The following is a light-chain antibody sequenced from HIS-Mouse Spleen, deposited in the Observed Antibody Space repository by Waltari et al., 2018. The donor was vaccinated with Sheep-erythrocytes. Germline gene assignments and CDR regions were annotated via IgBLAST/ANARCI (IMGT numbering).Light chain of an antibody. J-gene: IGLJ3*02. Sequence: QSALTQPASVSGSPGQSITISCTGTSSDVGSYNLVSWYQQHPGKAPKLMIYEGSKRTSGVSNRCAGSKSGNTAALTSSGLQAEDEADYYCCSYAVSSTPWVFGGGTKLTVL. CDR3: CSYAVSSTPWV. V-gene: IGLV2-23*01. CDR2: EGS. CDR1: SSDVGSYNL.